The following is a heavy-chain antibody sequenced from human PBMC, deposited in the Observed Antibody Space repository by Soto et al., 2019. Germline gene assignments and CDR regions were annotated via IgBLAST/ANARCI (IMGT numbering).Heavy chain of an antibody. CDR3: ASSFREIPRTLEY. D-gene: IGHD1-26*01. Sequence: GASVKVACKASGGTFSSYAISWVRQAPGQGLEWIGGITPIFGTAKSAQKLQGRVTISADESTSTAYMEMSSLSSEDTAVYSCASSFREIPRTLEYRGKRTMVTVSS. J-gene: IGHJ4*02. V-gene: IGHV1-69*13. CDR1: GGTFSSYA. CDR2: ITPIFGTA.